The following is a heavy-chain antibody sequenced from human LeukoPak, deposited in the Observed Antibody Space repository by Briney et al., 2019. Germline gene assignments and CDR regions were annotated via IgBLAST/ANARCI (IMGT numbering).Heavy chain of an antibody. V-gene: IGHV3-33*06. CDR2: IWYDGSNK. Sequence: LGGSLRPSCAASGFTFSSFGRNWVRKAPGKGREWVAVIWYDGSNKYYAGSVKGRFTISRDNSKNTLYLQMNSLRAEDTAVYYCAKVETSLFYDSWGQGTLVTVSP. D-gene: IGHD2-21*02. J-gene: IGHJ5*01. CDR1: GFTFSSFG. CDR3: AKVETSLFYDS.